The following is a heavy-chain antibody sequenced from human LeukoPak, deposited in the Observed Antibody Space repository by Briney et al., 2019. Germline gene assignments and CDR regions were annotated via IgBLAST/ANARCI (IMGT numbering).Heavy chain of an antibody. CDR2: IYYSGST. D-gene: IGHD4-23*01. V-gene: IGHV4-39*01. J-gene: IGHJ4*02. CDR3: ARISTVVGYFDY. CDR1: GGSISSSSYY. Sequence: TSETLSLTCTVSGGSISSSSYYWGWIRRPPGKGLEWIGSIYYSGSTYYNPSLKSRVTISVDTSKNQFSLKLSSVTAADTAVYYCARISTVVGYFDYWGQGTLVTVSS.